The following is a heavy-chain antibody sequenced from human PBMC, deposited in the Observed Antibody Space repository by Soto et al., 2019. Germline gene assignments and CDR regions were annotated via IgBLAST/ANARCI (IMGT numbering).Heavy chain of an antibody. CDR3: AKDRGSNYYYYYGMDV. D-gene: IGHD6-13*01. Sequence: PGGSLRLSCAASGFTFDDYAMHWVRQAPGKGLEWVSGISWNSGSIGYADSVKGRFTISRDNAKNYLYLQMNSLRAEDTALYYCAKDRGSNYYYYYGMDVWGQGNTVTVSS. J-gene: IGHJ6*02. CDR1: GFTFDDYA. V-gene: IGHV3-9*01. CDR2: ISWNSGSI.